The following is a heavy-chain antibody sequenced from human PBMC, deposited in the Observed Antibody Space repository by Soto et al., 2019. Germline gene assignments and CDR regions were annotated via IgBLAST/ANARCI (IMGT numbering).Heavy chain of an antibody. CDR2: ISYDGSNN. CDR3: AKDGRKARFLEWSPLDYYYYGMDV. J-gene: IGHJ6*02. CDR1: GFTFSSYG. Sequence: GGSLRLSRAASGFTFSSYGMHWVRQAPGKGLEWVAVISYDGSNNYYADSVKGRFTISRDNSKNTLYLQMNSLRAEDTAVYYCAKDGRKARFLEWSPLDYYYYGMDVWGQGTPVTVSS. V-gene: IGHV3-30*18. D-gene: IGHD3-3*01.